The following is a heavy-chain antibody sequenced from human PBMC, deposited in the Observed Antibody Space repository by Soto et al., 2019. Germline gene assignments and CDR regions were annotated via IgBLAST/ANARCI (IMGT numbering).Heavy chain of an antibody. CDR3: AKDPNTVTTGWFFDL. Sequence: EVEVLESGGGLVQPGGSLRLSCKASGLIFSNYDMTWVRQAPGKGLEWVSSITDTGGATYYADSVQGRFTISRDNSKNTLYLQMNTLKVEDSAFYYCAKDPNTVTTGWFFDLWGRGTLVSVSS. CDR1: GLIFSNYD. CDR2: ITDTGGAT. V-gene: IGHV3-23*01. D-gene: IGHD4-17*01. J-gene: IGHJ2*01.